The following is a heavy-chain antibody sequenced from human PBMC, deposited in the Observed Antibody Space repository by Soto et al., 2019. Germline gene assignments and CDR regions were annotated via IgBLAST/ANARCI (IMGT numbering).Heavy chain of an antibody. CDR3: ARDIERSGYYTYWFDP. CDR1: GFTFSSYA. Sequence: GGSLRLSCAASGFTFSSYAMNWVRQAPGKGLDWVSGISGSGGTTYYADSVKGRFTISRDNSKNTLYLQMNSLRAEDTAVYYCARDIERSGYYTYWFDPWGQGTLVTVSS. CDR2: ISGSGGTT. V-gene: IGHV3-23*01. J-gene: IGHJ5*02. D-gene: IGHD3-3*01.